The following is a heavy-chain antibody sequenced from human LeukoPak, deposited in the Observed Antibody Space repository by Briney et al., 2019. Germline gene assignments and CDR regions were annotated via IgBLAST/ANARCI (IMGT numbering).Heavy chain of an antibody. Sequence: SGTLSLTCAVSGGSISSSNWWTWVRQPPGKGLEWIGEIFHSGNTNYNPSLKSRVTISVDTSKNQFSLKLSSVTAADTAVYYCARHVRSEAGHYDSSGYLREEKVPEFDYWGQGTLVTVSS. V-gene: IGHV4-4*02. CDR2: IFHSGNT. J-gene: IGHJ4*02. D-gene: IGHD3-22*01. CDR3: ARHVRSEAGHYDSSGYLREEKVPEFDY. CDR1: GGSISSSNW.